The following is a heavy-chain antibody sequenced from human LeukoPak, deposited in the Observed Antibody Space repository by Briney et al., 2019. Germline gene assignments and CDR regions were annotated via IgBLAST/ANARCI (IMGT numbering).Heavy chain of an antibody. CDR1: GYTFTSYY. Sequence: ASVKVSCKASGYTFTSYYMHWVRQAPGQGLEWMGIINPSGGSTRYAQKFQGRVTMTRDMSTGTVYMELSSLRSEDTAVYYCARGVHRRYYDSSAYFSDWGQGTLVTVSS. CDR3: ARGVHRRYYDSSAYFSD. CDR2: INPSGGST. D-gene: IGHD3-22*01. V-gene: IGHV1-46*01. J-gene: IGHJ4*02.